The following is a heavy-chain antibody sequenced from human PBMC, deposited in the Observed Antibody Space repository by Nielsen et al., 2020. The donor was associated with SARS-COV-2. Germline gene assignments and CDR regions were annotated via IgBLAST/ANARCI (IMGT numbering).Heavy chain of an antibody. CDR3: ARAPSDFYGMDV. Sequence: ASVKVSCKASGYSLTSYYIQWVRQAPGQGLEWTGIIDPNYGTTTYAQRFQGRVTMTRDTSASTVYMELSRLRSEDTAVYYCARAPSDFYGMDVWGQGTTVTVSS. V-gene: IGHV1-46*01. CDR2: IDPNYGTT. CDR1: GYSLTSYY. J-gene: IGHJ6*02.